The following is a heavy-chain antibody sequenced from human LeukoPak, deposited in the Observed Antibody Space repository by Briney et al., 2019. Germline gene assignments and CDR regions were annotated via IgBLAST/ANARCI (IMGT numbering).Heavy chain of an antibody. D-gene: IGHD1-26*01. CDR3: ARDGIPSRPGYFDY. Sequence: KASETLSLTCSVSGASISTYYWSWMRQPPEKGLEWIGYIHYSGRTSYNPSLKSRVTMSVDTSKNQFSLKLSSVTAADTAVYYCARDGIPSRPGYFDYWGQGTLVTVSS. CDR2: IHYSGRT. J-gene: IGHJ4*02. V-gene: IGHV4-59*01. CDR1: GASISTYY.